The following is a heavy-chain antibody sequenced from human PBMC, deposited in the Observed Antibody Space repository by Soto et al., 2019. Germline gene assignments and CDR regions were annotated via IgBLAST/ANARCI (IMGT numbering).Heavy chain of an antibody. V-gene: IGHV1-3*01. CDR3: ARGGYFDSSNYLAY. Sequence: ASVKVSCKASGYTFTSYGINWVRQAPGRGLEWMGCINPGNGNTKYSQQFQGRVIIDRDTSASTAYMELSSLRSEDTAVYYCARGGYFDSSNYLAYWGLGTLGTVSS. D-gene: IGHD3-22*01. CDR1: GYTFTSYG. J-gene: IGHJ4*02. CDR2: INPGNGNT.